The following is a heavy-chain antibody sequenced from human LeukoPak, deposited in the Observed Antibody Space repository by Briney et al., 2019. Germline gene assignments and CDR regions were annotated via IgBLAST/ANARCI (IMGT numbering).Heavy chain of an antibody. CDR3: ARHPSFGNWFDL. V-gene: IGHV4-39*01. CDR1: GGSISSSSYY. CDR2: IYYSGST. D-gene: IGHD1-26*01. J-gene: IGHJ5*02. Sequence: PSETLSLTCTVSGGSISSSSYYWGWIRQPPGKGLEWIGSIYYSGSTYYNPSLKSRVTISVDTSKNQFSLKLSSVTAADTAVYYCARHPSFGNWFDLWGQGTLVTVSS.